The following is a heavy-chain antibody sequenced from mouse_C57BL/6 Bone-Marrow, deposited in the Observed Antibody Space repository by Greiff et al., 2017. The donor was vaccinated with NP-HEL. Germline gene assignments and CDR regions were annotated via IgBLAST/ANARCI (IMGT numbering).Heavy chain of an antibody. CDR1: GFTFSSYG. Sequence: EVMLVESGGDLVKPGGSLKLSCAASGFTFSSYGMSWVRQTPDKRLEWVATISSDGSYTYYPDSVKGRFTISRDNAKNTLYLQMSSLKSEDTAMYYCARHYYSNYFDYWGQGTTLTVSS. V-gene: IGHV5-6*01. J-gene: IGHJ2*01. D-gene: IGHD2-5*01. CDR3: ARHYYSNYFDY. CDR2: ISSDGSYT.